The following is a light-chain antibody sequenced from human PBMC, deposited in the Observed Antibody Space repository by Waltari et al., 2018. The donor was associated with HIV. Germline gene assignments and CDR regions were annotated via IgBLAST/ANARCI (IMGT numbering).Light chain of an antibody. Sequence: EIVLTQSPATLSLSPGEGATISCRASQSVTTYLAWFQQQPGPPHRLLIFDAYIRATGVPARFSGSGSGTDFSLTISSLGPEDFAIDYCQARHSWPPLFTFGPGTKVEMK. CDR2: DAY. CDR1: QSVTTY. CDR3: QARHSWPPLFT. V-gene: IGKV3-11*01. J-gene: IGKJ3*01.